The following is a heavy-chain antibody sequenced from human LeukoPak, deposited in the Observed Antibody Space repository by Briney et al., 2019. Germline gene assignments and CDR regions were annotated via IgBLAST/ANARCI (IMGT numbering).Heavy chain of an antibody. CDR3: ARQPCSGGTCYFDY. J-gene: IGHJ4*02. V-gene: IGHV3-30*04. CDR2: ISHDGRNE. Sequence: GGSLRLSCAASGFTFNTFAMHWVRQPPGKGLEWVAVISHDGRNEYYADSVKGRFTISRDNPKNTLYLQANSLRPEDTAVYYCARQPCSGGTCYFDYWGQGTLVTVSS. D-gene: IGHD2-15*01. CDR1: GFTFNTFA.